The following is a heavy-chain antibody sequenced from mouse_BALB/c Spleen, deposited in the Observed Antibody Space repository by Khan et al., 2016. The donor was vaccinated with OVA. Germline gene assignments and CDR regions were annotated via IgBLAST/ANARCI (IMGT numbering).Heavy chain of an antibody. Sequence: QVQLKQSGPGLVAPSQSLSITCTVSGFSLTDYGVNWVRQPPGKGLEWLGMMWGDGSTDYNSVLKSRLSISKDNSKSQVFLKMNSLQTDDTARYYCARELRLGGFAYWGPGTLVTVSA. CDR1: GFSLTDYG. D-gene: IGHD1-2*01. CDR3: ARELRLGGFAY. V-gene: IGHV2-6-7*01. J-gene: IGHJ3*01. CDR2: MWGDGST.